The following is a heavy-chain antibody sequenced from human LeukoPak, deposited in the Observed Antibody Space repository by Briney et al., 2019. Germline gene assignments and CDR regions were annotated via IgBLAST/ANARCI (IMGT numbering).Heavy chain of an antibody. D-gene: IGHD2-15*01. CDR3: ARGGYCSRGICYYFDS. J-gene: IGHJ4*02. V-gene: IGHV4-4*02. CDR1: GGSISSTNW. CDR2: FNHSRIT. Sequence: SGTLSLTCGVCGGSISSTNWWRRARPRPGQGREWSGEFNHSRITNYIPSLKRPVTISVAPSKNQFSLPLSSVTAADTAVYSCARGGYCSRGICYYFDSGGQGTLVTVS.